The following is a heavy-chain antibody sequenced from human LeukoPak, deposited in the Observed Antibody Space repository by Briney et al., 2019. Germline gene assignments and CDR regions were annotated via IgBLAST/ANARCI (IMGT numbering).Heavy chain of an antibody. CDR2: INPTNGGT. D-gene: IGHD6-13*01. CDR1: GYSFTDSL. CDR3: ARDLGTRSWWGWFDP. Sequence: ASVKVSCKASGYSFTDSLIHWVGQAPGQGLEWMGWINPTNGGTRFAPNFQGRVTMTRDTSINTAYMELSWLTSDDSAFYYCARDLGTRSWWGWFDPWGQGTLVTVSS. J-gene: IGHJ5*02. V-gene: IGHV1-2*02.